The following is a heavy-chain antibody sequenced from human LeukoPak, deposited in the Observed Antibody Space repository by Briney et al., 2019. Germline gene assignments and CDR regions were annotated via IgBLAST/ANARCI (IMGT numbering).Heavy chain of an antibody. V-gene: IGHV3-23*01. CDR2: ISGSGGST. CDR1: GFTFSSYA. CDR3: AKDAAHYYDSSGYYGAFDI. J-gene: IGHJ3*02. Sequence: GGSLRLSCAASGFTFSSYAMSWVRQAPGKGLEWVSAISGSGGSTYYADSVKGRFTISRDNSKNTLYLQMNSLRAEDTAVYYCAKDAAHYYDSSGYYGAFDIWGQGTMVTVSS. D-gene: IGHD3-22*01.